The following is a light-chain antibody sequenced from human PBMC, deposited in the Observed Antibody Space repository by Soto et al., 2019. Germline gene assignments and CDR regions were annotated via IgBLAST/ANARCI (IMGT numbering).Light chain of an antibody. CDR3: QQYGSPGT. CDR2: GAS. V-gene: IGKV3-20*01. J-gene: IGKJ1*01. Sequence: EIVLTQSPGTLSLSPGERATLSCRASQSVITNYLAWYQQTPGQAPRLLIYGASNRATSIPDRFSGSGSGTDFPLTISRLEPEDFAVYYCQQYGSPGTFGQGTKVDIK. CDR1: QSVITNY.